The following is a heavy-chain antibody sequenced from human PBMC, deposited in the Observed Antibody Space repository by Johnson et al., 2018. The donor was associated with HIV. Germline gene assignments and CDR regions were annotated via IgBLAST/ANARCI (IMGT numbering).Heavy chain of an antibody. CDR2: IYSGGST. CDR1: GFTVSSNY. V-gene: IGHV3-66*01. Sequence: VQLVESGGGLVQPGGSLRLSCAASGFTVSSNYMSWVRQAPGKWLEWVSVIYSGGSTYYADSVKGRFTISRDNSKNTLYLQMNSLRGEDTAVYYCAKVHSSSSNGFDIWGQGTMVTVSS. J-gene: IGHJ3*02. D-gene: IGHD6-6*01. CDR3: AKVHSSSSNGFDI.